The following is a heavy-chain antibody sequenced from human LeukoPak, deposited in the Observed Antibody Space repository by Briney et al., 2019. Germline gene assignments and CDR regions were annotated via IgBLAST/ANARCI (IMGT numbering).Heavy chain of an antibody. CDR1: GFNCRDYG. Sequence: PGGSLRLSCAASGFNCRDYGMHWVRQAPGKGLVWVSRIGSDGSGTKYADSVKGRFTVYRDNAKTTLYLEMNSLRVEDTAVYYCARLGRVTGWYSVYWGQGAMVTVAS. V-gene: IGHV3-74*03. J-gene: IGHJ4*02. D-gene: IGHD1-26*01. CDR2: IGSDGSGT. CDR3: ARLGRVTGWYSVY.